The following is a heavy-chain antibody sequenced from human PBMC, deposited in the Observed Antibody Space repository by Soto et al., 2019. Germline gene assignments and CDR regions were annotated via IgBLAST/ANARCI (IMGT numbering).Heavy chain of an antibody. J-gene: IGHJ6*02. CDR3: ARVCGGDCHYGMDV. V-gene: IGHV4-31*03. CDR1: GGSISSGGYY. D-gene: IGHD2-21*02. CDR2: IYYSGST. Sequence: QVQLQESGPGLVKPSQTLSLTCTFSGGSISSGGYYWSWIRQHPGKGLEWIGYIYYSGSTYYNPSLKSRVTISVDTSKNQFSLKLSSVTAADTAVYYCARVCGGDCHYGMDVWGQGTTVTVSS.